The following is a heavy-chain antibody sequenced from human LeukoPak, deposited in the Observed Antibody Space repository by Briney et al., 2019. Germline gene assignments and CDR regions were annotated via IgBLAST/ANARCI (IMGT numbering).Heavy chain of an antibody. CDR2: ISSSSSYI. Sequence: GGSLRLSCAASGFTFSSYSMNWVRQAPGKGLEWVSSISSSSSYIYYADSVKGRFTISRDNAKNSLYLQMNSLRAEDTAVYYCARAGFREVRGVIYYFDYWGQGTLVTVSS. CDR1: GFTFSSYS. D-gene: IGHD3-10*01. V-gene: IGHV3-21*01. CDR3: ARAGFREVRGVIYYFDY. J-gene: IGHJ4*02.